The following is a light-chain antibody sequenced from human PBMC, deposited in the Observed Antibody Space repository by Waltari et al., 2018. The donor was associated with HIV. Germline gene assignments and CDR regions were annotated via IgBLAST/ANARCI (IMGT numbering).Light chain of an antibody. CDR2: AAS. J-gene: IGKJ4*01. Sequence: DVQMAQSPSSLSASVGDKVTITCRASQNINNYLNWFQQKPEKDPQLLIYAASNLHSGVPSRFTASRFGTEFTLTINNLQPEDFAIYYCRQIYSVPRAFGGGTRVESK. CDR3: RQIYSVPRA. V-gene: IGKV1-39*01. CDR1: QNINNY.